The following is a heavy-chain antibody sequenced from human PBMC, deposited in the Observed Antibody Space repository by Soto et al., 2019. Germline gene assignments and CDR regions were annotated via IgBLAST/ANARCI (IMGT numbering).Heavy chain of an antibody. V-gene: IGHV1-3*01. CDR3: ARAYSSSSVWFDP. CDR1: GYTFASYA. J-gene: IGHJ5*02. CDR2: INAGNGNT. D-gene: IGHD6-6*01. Sequence: ASVKVSCKASGYTFASYAMHWVRQAPGQRLEWMGWINAGNGNTKYSQKFQGRVTITRDTSASTAYMELSSLRSEDTAVYYCARAYSSSSVWFDPWGQGTLVTVSS.